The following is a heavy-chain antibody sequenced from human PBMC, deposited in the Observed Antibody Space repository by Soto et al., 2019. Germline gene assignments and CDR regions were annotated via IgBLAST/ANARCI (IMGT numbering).Heavy chain of an antibody. CDR3: ARARRDILTGYYTAGRYYFDY. D-gene: IGHD3-9*01. CDR1: GGSISSYY. J-gene: IGHJ4*02. V-gene: IGHV4-59*01. CDR2: IYYSGST. Sequence: PSETLSLTCTVSGGSISSYYWSWIRQPPGKGLEWIGYIYYSGSTNYNPSLKSRVTISVDTSKNQFSLKLSSVTAADTAVYYCARARRDILTGYYTAGRYYFDYWGQGTLVTVSS.